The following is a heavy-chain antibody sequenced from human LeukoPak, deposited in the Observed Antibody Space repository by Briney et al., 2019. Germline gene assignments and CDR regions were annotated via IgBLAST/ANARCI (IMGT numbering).Heavy chain of an antibody. CDR2: IYPGDSDT. CDR1: GYRFTSDW. CDR3: ARLSGRVVCSAGSCYIDS. J-gene: IGHJ4*02. D-gene: IGHD2-15*01. V-gene: IGHV5-51*01. Sequence: ESLNISCKGSGYRFTSDWIGWVRQMPGKGLEWMGIIYPGDSDTRYSPSFQGQVTISADKSVNTAYLQWSSLKASDTAMYYCARLSGRVVCSAGSCYIDSWGQGTLVTVSS.